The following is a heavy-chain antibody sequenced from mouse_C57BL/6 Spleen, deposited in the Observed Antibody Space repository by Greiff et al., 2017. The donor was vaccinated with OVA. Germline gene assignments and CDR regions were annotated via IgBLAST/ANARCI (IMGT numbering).Heavy chain of an antibody. CDR3: ARTRGYDGYFDV. J-gene: IGHJ1*03. CDR1: GFTFSDYG. V-gene: IGHV5-17*01. CDR2: ISSGISTI. D-gene: IGHD2-2*01. Sequence: EVQGVESGGGLVKPGGSLKLSCAASGFTFSDYGMHWVRQAPEKGLEWVAYISSGISTIYYADTVKGRFTISRDNAKDTLFLQMTSLRSEDTSMYYCARTRGYDGYFDVWGTGTTVTVSS.